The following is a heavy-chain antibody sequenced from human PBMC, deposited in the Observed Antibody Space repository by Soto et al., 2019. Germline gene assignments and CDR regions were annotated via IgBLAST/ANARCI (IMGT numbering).Heavy chain of an antibody. CDR2: ISWNSGSI. V-gene: IGHV3-9*01. CDR3: AKEYYDILTGYSTY. D-gene: IGHD3-9*01. J-gene: IGHJ4*02. CDR1: GFTFDDYA. Sequence: EVQLVESGGGLVQPGRSLRLSCAASGFTFDDYAMHWVRQAPGKGLEWVSGISWNSGSIGYADSVKGRFTISRDNAKNSLYLQMNGLRAEDTALYYCAKEYYDILTGYSTYWGQGTLVTVSS.